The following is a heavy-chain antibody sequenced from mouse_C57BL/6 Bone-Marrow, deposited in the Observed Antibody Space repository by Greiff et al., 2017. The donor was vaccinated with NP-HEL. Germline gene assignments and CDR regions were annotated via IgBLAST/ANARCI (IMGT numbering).Heavy chain of an antibody. CDR3: ARDIFYGSSYWYFDV. V-gene: IGHV1-81*01. Sequence: QVQLQQSGAELARPGASVKLSCKASGYTFTSYGISWVKQRTGQGLEWIGEIYPRSGNTYYNEKFKGKATLTADKSSSTAYMELRSLTSEDSAVYFCARDIFYGSSYWYFDVWGTGTTVTVSS. J-gene: IGHJ1*03. CDR1: GYTFTSYG. D-gene: IGHD1-1*01. CDR2: IYPRSGNT.